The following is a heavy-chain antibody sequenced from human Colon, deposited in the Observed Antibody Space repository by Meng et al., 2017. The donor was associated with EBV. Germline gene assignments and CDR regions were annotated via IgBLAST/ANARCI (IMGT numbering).Heavy chain of an antibody. V-gene: IGHV4-4*02. CDR3: ARDYYASGFVFDL. CDR2: ISHSGTT. D-gene: IGHD3-10*01. Sequence: LLRGSGPGLVKPSGTLSLTCAVSVGSIDSDNWWNWVRQTPGKGLEWIGEISHSGTTTYNPSLKSRVTISIDKSKNQFSLKLTSVTAADTAVYYCARDYYASGFVFDLWGQGTLVTVSS. CDR1: VGSIDSDNW. J-gene: IGHJ5*02.